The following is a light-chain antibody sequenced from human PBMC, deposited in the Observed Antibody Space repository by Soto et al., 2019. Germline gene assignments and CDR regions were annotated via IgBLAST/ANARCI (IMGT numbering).Light chain of an antibody. CDR1: SSNIGNNY. CDR2: DNN. V-gene: IGLV1-51*01. Sequence: QSVLTQPPSVSAAPGRKVTISCSGSSSNIGNNYVSWYQQFPGTAPQLLIYDNNTRPSGIPDRFAGSKSGTSATLGINGLQTGDEADYYCGTWDSSLSAWVFGGGTKVTVL. CDR3: GTWDSSLSAWV. J-gene: IGLJ3*02.